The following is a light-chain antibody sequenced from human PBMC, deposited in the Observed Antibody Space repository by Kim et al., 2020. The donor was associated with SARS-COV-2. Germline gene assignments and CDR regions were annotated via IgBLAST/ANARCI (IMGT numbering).Light chain of an antibody. CDR2: GKS. J-gene: IGLJ2*01. Sequence: SSELTQDPAVSVALGQTVRITCPGDSLRNYYASLYQQKPGQAPVVVIYGKSNRLSGIPDRFSGSTSGNPAPLTITGAQPEDEAVYYCNSRDSSTNHRVFG. V-gene: IGLV3-19*01. CDR1: SLRNYY. CDR3: NSRDSSTNHRV.